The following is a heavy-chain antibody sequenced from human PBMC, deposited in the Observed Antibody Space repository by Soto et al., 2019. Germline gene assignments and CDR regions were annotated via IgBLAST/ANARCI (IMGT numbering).Heavy chain of an antibody. CDR1: GFTFSSYS. CDR2: ISSSSSTI. D-gene: IGHD3-22*01. CDR3: ARGAYYYDSSGLSY. Sequence: LRLSCAASGFTFSSYSMNWVRQAPGKGLEWVSYISSSSSTIYYADSVKGRFTISRDNAKNSLYLQMNSLRAEDTAVYYCARGAYYYDSSGLSYWGQGTLVTVSS. V-gene: IGHV3-48*01. J-gene: IGHJ4*02.